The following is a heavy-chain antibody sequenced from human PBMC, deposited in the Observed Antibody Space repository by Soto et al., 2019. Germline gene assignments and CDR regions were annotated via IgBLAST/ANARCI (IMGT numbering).Heavy chain of an antibody. CDR3: ARDLKEYCSDGKCNWFDP. D-gene: IGHD2-15*01. CDR2: ISYSGST. Sequence: PSDTLSLTCTVSGASISTYYWSWIRQPPGKGLEWIGYISYSGSTNYNPSLKSRVTISFDASKNEISLQVRSATAADAAVYYCARDLKEYCSDGKCNWFDPWGQG. J-gene: IGHJ5*02. V-gene: IGHV4-59*01. CDR1: GASISTYY.